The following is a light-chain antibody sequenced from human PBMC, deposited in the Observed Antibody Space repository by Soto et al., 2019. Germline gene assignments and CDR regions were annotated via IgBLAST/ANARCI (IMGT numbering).Light chain of an antibody. Sequence: DIQLTQSPSSLSASAGDRVTITCRSPQNIRSSLNWYQQKPGKAPKLLLYAASSLQSGVPSRFSGSGSGTDFTLTISSLQPEDFATYFCQQSYSNPFTFGPGTKVDVK. J-gene: IGKJ3*01. V-gene: IGKV1-39*01. CDR1: QNIRSS. CDR3: QQSYSNPFT. CDR2: AAS.